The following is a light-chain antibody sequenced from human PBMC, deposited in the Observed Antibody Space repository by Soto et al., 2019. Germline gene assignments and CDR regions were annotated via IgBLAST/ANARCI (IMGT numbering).Light chain of an antibody. J-gene: IGKJ1*01. Sequence: EIVMTQSPATLSVSPGERATLSCRASQSVSSNLAWYQQKPGQAPRLLIYGASTRATGIPARFSGSGSGTEFTLTISSLQSEDFAVYYCQQYNNWPPVTFVQGTKVEIK. CDR2: GAS. CDR1: QSVSSN. CDR3: QQYNNWPPVT. V-gene: IGKV3-15*01.